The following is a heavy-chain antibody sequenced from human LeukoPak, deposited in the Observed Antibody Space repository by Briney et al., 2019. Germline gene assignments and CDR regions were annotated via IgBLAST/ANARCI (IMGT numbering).Heavy chain of an antibody. D-gene: IGHD2-21*01. CDR3: ARPRGCGTSRCNNFDY. J-gene: IGHJ4*02. CDR1: GFTFSSYE. Sequence: GGSLRLSCVASGFTFSSYEMNWVRQAPGKGLEWLSYIGSSDSTTHYADSVKGRFTISRDNAKNSLFLQLNRLRADDTAVYYCARPRGCGTSRCNNFDYWGQGTLVTVSS. CDR2: IGSSDSTT. V-gene: IGHV3-48*03.